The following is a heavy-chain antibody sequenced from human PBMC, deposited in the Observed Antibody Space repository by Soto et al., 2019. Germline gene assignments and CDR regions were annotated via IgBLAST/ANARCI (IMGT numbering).Heavy chain of an antibody. D-gene: IGHD5-18*01. Sequence: EVQLVASGGGLVQPGGSLRLSCGASGFTFRTYWLSWVRQVPGKGLEWVANINQDGSEKNYVHSVKGRFTISRDNAKNSLHLQMSSLRAEDTALYYCARDGSTSWYSYDYHGMDVWGQGTTVTVSS. J-gene: IGHJ6*02. CDR1: GFTFRTYW. V-gene: IGHV3-7*05. CDR2: INQDGSEK. CDR3: ARDGSTSWYSYDYHGMDV.